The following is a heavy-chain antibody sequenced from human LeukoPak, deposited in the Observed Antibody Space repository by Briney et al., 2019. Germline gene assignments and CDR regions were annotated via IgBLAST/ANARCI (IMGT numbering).Heavy chain of an antibody. CDR1: GFTFSNHA. CDR2: ISGGGHST. Sequence: GGSLRLSCAASGFTFSNHAMTWVRQAPGKGLEWVSAISGGGHSTYYADSVRGRFTISRDNSRNTLSLQMNRLSAEDTAFYYCARDAWGYYDSSGYSFGSQYYMDVWGKGTTVTVSS. D-gene: IGHD3-22*01. J-gene: IGHJ6*03. V-gene: IGHV3-23*01. CDR3: ARDAWGYYDSSGYSFGSQYYMDV.